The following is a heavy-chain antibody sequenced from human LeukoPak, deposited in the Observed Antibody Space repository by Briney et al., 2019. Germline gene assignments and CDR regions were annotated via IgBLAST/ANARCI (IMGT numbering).Heavy chain of an antibody. D-gene: IGHD3-3*01. V-gene: IGHV4-59*11. CDR1: GGSISSHY. J-gene: IGHJ4*02. Sequence: SETLSLTCTVSGGSISSHYWSWIRQPPGKGLEWIGYIYYSGSTIYNPSLKSRVTISVDTSKNQFSLKLSSVTAADTAVYYCAREFGVGLVDNWGQGTLVTVSS. CDR2: IYYSGST. CDR3: AREFGVGLVDN.